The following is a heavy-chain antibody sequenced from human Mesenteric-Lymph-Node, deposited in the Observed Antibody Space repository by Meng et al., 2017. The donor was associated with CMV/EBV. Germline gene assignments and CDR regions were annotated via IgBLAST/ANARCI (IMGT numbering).Heavy chain of an antibody. CDR2: ISYDGSKK. J-gene: IGHJ6*02. D-gene: IGHD6-19*01. Sequence: GESLKISCAASGFTFSNYAMHWVRQTPAKGLEWVAYISYDGSKKHYADSLKGRFTISRDNSENTLYLQMNSLRAEDTAVYYCARAGDGGSDWFRPPDGMDVWGQGTTVTVSS. CDR3: ARAGDGGSDWFRPPDGMDV. V-gene: IGHV3-30*04. CDR1: GFTFSNYA.